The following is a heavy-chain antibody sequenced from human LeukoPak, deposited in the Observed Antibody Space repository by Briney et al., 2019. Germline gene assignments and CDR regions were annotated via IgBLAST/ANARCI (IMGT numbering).Heavy chain of an antibody. Sequence: GRSLRLSCAASGFTFSSYAMHWVRQAPGKGLEWVAVISYDGSNKYYADSVKGRFTTSRDNSKNTLYLQMNSLRAEDTAVYYCARDRDGGITMIVVVITTSPFDYWGQGTLVTVSS. CDR2: ISYDGSNK. V-gene: IGHV3-30-3*01. CDR3: ARDRDGGITMIVVVITTSPFDY. J-gene: IGHJ4*02. D-gene: IGHD3-22*01. CDR1: GFTFSSYA.